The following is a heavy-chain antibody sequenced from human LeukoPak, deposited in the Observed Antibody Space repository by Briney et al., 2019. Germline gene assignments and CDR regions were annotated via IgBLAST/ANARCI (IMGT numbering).Heavy chain of an antibody. J-gene: IGHJ4*02. CDR3: ARGRGGRNSDY. V-gene: IGHV3-7*05. CDR2: INQDGSEK. D-gene: IGHD1-26*01. CDR1: GFTFSSYW. Sequence: GGSLRLSCAASGFTFSSYWMRWVRQAPGKGLDWVASINQDGSEKYYVDSVKGRFTISRDNAKNTLYLQMNRLRADDTAVYYCARGRGGRNSDYWGQGALVTVSS.